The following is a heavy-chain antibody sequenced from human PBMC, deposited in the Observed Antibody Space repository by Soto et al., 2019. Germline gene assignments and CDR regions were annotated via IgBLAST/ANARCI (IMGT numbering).Heavy chain of an antibody. V-gene: IGHV1-18*01. J-gene: IGHJ6*03. Sequence: QVQLVQSGAEVKKPGASVKVSCKASGYTFTSYGISWVRQAPGQGLEWMGWISAYNGNTNYAQKLQGRVTMTTDTSTSTAYMXLXXXXXXXXXXXXXXXXXXXXXXXXXYYYMDVWGKGTTVTVSS. CDR1: GYTFTSYG. CDR2: ISAYNGNT. CDR3: XXXXXXXXXXXXYYYMDV.